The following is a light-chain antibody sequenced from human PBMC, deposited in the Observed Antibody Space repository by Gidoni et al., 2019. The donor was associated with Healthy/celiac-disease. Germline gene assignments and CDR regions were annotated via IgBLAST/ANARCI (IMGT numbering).Light chain of an antibody. Sequence: IVLTQSPATLSLSPGERATLSCRASQSVSSYLAWYQQKPGQAPRLHIYDASNRATGIPARFSGSGSGTDFTLTISSLEPEDFAVYYCQQRSNWPTFXGXTKVEIK. J-gene: IGKJ4*01. CDR2: DAS. V-gene: IGKV3-11*01. CDR3: QQRSNWPT. CDR1: QSVSSY.